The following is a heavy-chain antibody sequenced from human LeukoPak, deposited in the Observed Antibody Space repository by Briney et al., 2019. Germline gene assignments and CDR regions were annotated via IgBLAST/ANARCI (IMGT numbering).Heavy chain of an antibody. V-gene: IGHV3-48*01. Sequence: GGSLRLSCAASGFIFSSNSMNWVRQAPGKGLEWVAYISSSRSTIYYADSVKGRFTISRDEAKNSLYLQMNSLRTEDTAVYYCARDRHIAAAGYYFDYWGQGTLVTVSS. J-gene: IGHJ4*02. D-gene: IGHD6-25*01. CDR3: ARDRHIAAAGYYFDY. CDR2: ISSSRSTI. CDR1: GFIFSSNS.